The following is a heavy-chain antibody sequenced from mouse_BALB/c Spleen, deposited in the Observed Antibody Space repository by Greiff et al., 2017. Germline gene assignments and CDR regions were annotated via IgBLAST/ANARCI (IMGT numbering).Heavy chain of an antibody. V-gene: IGHV2-9*02. CDR3: ATLLWGLFDY. Sequence: VQRVESGPGLVAPSQSLSITCTVSGFSLTSYGVHWVRQPPGKGLEWLGVIWAGGSTNYNSALMSRLSISKDNSKSQVFLKMNSLQTDDTAMYYCATLLWGLFDYWGQGTTLTVSS. J-gene: IGHJ2*01. CDR1: GFSLTSYG. D-gene: IGHD2-10*01. CDR2: IWAGGST.